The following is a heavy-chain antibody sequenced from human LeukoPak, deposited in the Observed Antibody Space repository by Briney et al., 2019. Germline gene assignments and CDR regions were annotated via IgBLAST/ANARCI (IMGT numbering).Heavy chain of an antibody. D-gene: IGHD3-9*01. CDR3: AKGLAYYDILTGYGY. V-gene: IGHV3-9*01. CDR2: ISWNSGSI. CDR1: GFTFDDYA. J-gene: IGHJ4*02. Sequence: PGGSLRLSCAASGFTFDDYAMHWVRQAPGKGLEWVSGISWNSGSIGYADSVKGRFTISRDNAKNSLYLQMNSLKPEDTALYYCAKGLAYYDILTGYGYWGQGTLVTVSS.